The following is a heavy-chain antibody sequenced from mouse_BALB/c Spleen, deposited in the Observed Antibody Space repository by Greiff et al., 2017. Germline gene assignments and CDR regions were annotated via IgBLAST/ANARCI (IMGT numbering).Heavy chain of an antibody. CDR1: GYSITSDYA. Sequence: EVMLVESGPGLVKPSQSLSLTCTVTGYSITSDYAWNWIRQFPGNKLEWMGYISYSGSTSYNPSLKSRISITRDTSKNQFFLQLNSVTTEDTATYYCARFWDDYAMDYWGQGTSVTVSS. V-gene: IGHV3-2*02. D-gene: IGHD4-1*01. J-gene: IGHJ4*01. CDR3: ARFWDDYAMDY. CDR2: ISYSGST.